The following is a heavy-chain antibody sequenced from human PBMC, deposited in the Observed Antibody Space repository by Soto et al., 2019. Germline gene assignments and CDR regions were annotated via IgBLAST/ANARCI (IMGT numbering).Heavy chain of an antibody. CDR1: GGSFSGYY. V-gene: IGHV4-34*01. D-gene: IGHD4-17*01. CDR3: ARSSAVTTSAYYFDF. Sequence: SETLSLTCAVYGGSFSGYYWSWIRQPPGKGLEWIGEINHSGSTNYNPSLKSRVTISVDTSKNQFSLKLSSVTAPDTAVYYCARSSAVTTSAYYFDFWGQGTLVTVAS. J-gene: IGHJ4*02. CDR2: INHSGST.